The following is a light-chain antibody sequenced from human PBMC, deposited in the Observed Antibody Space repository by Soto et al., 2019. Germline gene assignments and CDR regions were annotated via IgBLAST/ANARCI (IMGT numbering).Light chain of an antibody. J-gene: IGKJ2*01. CDR3: HQYDNSIYT. Sequence: EIVLTQSPGTLSLSPWERASLSCRASQSISSSYLAWYQQRPGQTPRLLIYGASSRATGIPDRFSGSGSGTDFTLTISRLEPEDFAVYYCHQYDNSIYTFGQGTKLEIK. V-gene: IGKV3-20*01. CDR2: GAS. CDR1: QSISSSY.